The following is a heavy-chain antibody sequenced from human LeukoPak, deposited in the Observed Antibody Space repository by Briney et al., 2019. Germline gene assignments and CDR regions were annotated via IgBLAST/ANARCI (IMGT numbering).Heavy chain of an antibody. J-gene: IGHJ6*02. Sequence: GGSLRLSCAASGFTFSSYAMHWVRQAPAKGLERVAVISYDGSNKYYADSVKGRFTISRDNSKNTLYLQMNSLRAEDTAVYYCARSTVASQFFYYYGMDVWGQGTTVTDSS. V-gene: IGHV3-30-3*01. CDR2: ISYDGSNK. CDR1: GFTFSSYA. D-gene: IGHD4-23*01. CDR3: ARSTVASQFFYYYGMDV.